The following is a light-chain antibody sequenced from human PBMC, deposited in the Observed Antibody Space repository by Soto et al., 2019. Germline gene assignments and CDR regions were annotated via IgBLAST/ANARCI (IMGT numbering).Light chain of an antibody. CDR1: QGIRRT. Sequence: EIVMTQSPATLSVSPVETATLSCRASQGIRRTLAWYQHKPGQAPRLLFYGASTRATGVPARFSGSGSGTEFTLTISSLQSEDSALYYCQHYNHWPQLSFGGGTKVEI. J-gene: IGKJ4*01. CDR2: GAS. CDR3: QHYNHWPQLS. V-gene: IGKV3-15*01.